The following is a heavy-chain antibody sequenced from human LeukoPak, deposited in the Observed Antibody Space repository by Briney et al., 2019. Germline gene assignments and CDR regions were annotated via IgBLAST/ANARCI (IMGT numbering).Heavy chain of an antibody. CDR1: RFTFSSYE. Sequence: GGSLRLSCAASRFTFSSYEMNWVRQAPGKGLEWVSYISSSGSTIYYADSVKGRFTISRDNAKNSLYLQMNSLRAEDTAFYCARDLRDGYNLLDSWGQGTLVTVSS. D-gene: IGHD5-24*01. CDR3: ARDLRDGYNLLDS. J-gene: IGHJ4*02. V-gene: IGHV3-48*03. CDR2: ISSSGSTI.